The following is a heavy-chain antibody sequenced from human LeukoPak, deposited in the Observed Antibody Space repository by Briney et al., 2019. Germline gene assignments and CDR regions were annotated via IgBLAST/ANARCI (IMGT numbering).Heavy chain of an antibody. V-gene: IGHV4-34*01. Sequence: SETLSLTCAVSGGSFSGYYWSWIRQPPGKGLEWIGEINHSGSTNYNASLKSRVTISVDTSKNQFSLKLSSVTAADTALYYCTRENRPFCPLAFWGQGVMVTVSS. CDR3: TRENRPFCPLAF. J-gene: IGHJ4*02. CDR2: INHSGST. CDR1: GGSFSGYY.